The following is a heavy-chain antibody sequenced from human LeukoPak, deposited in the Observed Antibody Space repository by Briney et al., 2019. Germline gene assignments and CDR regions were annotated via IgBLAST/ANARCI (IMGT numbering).Heavy chain of an antibody. CDR3: TRPPWGYSGYDSTRQDY. D-gene: IGHD5-12*01. CDR2: IRSKANSSAT. CDR1: GFTFSGSA. V-gene: IGHV3-73*01. Sequence: GGSLRLSCAASGFTFSGSAMHWVRQASGKGLEWVGRIRSKANSSATAYAASVKGRFTISRDDSKNTAYLQMNSLKTEDTAVYYCTRPPWGYSGYDSTRQDYWGQGTLVTVSS. J-gene: IGHJ4*02.